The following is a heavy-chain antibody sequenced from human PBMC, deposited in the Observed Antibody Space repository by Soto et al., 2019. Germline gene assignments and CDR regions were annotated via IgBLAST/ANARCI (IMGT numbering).Heavy chain of an antibody. CDR3: VKDFRRYTDGLDV. V-gene: IGHV3-9*01. D-gene: IGHD5-18*01. Sequence: EVQLVESGGGLVEPGKSLRLSCVVSGFTYEDFAMHWVRQAPGKGLEWVSGISWNSASTGYADSVTGRFTISRDNAKNSLYLQMRNLIGYDTAMYYCVKDFRRYTDGLDVWGPGTSVTVSS. CDR2: ISWNSAST. CDR1: GFTYEDFA. J-gene: IGHJ6*02.